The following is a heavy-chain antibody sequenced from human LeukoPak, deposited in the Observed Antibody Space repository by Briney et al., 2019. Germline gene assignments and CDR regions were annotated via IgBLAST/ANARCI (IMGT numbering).Heavy chain of an antibody. J-gene: IGHJ4*02. CDR2: IYCSGST. CDR3: ARGAAARLFFYY. D-gene: IGHD6-6*01. Sequence: SETLSLTCTVSGGSISSYYWSWIRQPPGKGLEWIGYIYCSGSTNYNPSLKSRVTISVDTSKNQFSLKLSSVTAADTAVYYCARGAAARLFFYYWGQGTLVTVSS. V-gene: IGHV4-59*01. CDR1: GGSISSYY.